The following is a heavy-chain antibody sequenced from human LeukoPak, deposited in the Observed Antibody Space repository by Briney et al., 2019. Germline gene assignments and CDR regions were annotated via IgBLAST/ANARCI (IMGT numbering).Heavy chain of an antibody. D-gene: IGHD4/OR15-4a*01. Sequence: GGSLRLSCAASGFTFSDYSINWVRQAPGKGLEWVSTISASGGTTSYADSVRGRFTISRDNSKNTLYLQMNSLRAEDTALYYCAKGYDYQPFNYWGQGTLVTVSS. V-gene: IGHV3-23*01. CDR1: GFTFSDYS. CDR3: AKGYDYQPFNY. J-gene: IGHJ4*02. CDR2: ISASGGTT.